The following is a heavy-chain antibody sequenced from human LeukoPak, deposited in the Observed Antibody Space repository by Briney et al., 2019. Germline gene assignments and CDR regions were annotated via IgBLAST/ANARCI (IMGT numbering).Heavy chain of an antibody. Sequence: GGSLRLSCAATGFTFSRYGMHWVRQAPGKGLEWVAVTSHDGSYKSYADSVKGRFTISRDNSRNTLFLQMNSLRAEDTAVYYCAKDDDWGRYKHWGQGTLVTVSS. CDR2: TSHDGSYK. D-gene: IGHD3-16*01. CDR1: GFTFSRYG. V-gene: IGHV3-30*18. CDR3: AKDDDWGRYKH. J-gene: IGHJ1*01.